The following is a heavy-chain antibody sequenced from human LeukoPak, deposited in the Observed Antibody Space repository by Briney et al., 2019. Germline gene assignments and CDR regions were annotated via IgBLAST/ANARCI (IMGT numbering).Heavy chain of an antibody. V-gene: IGHV3-7*03. CDR1: GFTSSSYW. CDR3: ARDQYQLLFGSLNYYYGMDV. Sequence: GGSLRLSCAASGFTSSSYWMSWVRQAPGKGLEWVANIKQDGSEKYYVDSVKGRFTISRDNAKNSLYLQMNSLRAEDTAVYYCARDQYQLLFGSLNYYYGMDVWGRGTTVTVS. D-gene: IGHD2-2*01. J-gene: IGHJ6*02. CDR2: IKQDGSEK.